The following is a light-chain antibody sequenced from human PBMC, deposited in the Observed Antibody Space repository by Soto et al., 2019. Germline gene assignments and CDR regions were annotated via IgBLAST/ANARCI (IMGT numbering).Light chain of an antibody. Sequence: SYELTQPPSVSVSPGQTASITCSGDKLGDKYVCWYQQKPGQSPVMVIYQDRKRPSGIPERFSGSKSGSTATLTISGTQAMDEADYYCQAWDSSTGGVFGTGTKLTVL. V-gene: IGLV3-1*01. CDR1: KLGDKY. CDR3: QAWDSSTGGV. J-gene: IGLJ1*01. CDR2: QDR.